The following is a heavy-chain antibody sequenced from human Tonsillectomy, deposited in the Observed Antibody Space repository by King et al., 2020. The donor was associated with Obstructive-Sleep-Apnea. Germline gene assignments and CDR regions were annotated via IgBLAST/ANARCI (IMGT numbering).Heavy chain of an antibody. J-gene: IGHJ5*01. V-gene: IGHV3-33*01. D-gene: IGHD3-22*01. CDR2: IWYDGSNK. CDR1: GFSFSVYG. CDR3: ARKGITHDGSGYYYADLDS. Sequence: VQLVESGGGVVQPGRSLRLSCAASGFSFSVYGMHWVRQAPGKGLEWVAVIWYDGSNKYYVDSVKGRFTISRDNSRNTLYLQMDSLRAEDTAVYYCARKGITHDGSGYYYADLDSWGQGTLVTVSS.